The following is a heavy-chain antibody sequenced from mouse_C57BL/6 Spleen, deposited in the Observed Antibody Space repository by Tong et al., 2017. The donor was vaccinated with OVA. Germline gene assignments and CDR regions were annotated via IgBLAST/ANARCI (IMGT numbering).Heavy chain of an antibody. V-gene: IGHV1-82*01. CDR1: GYAFSSYW. CDR2: IYPGDGDT. J-gene: IGHJ4*01. CDR3: ARRGLPGDAMDY. Sequence: VQLQESGAELVKPGASVKISCKASGYAFSSYWMNWVKQRPGKGLEWIGRIYPGDGDTNYNGKFKGKATLTADTSSNTAYMQLSSLTTEDSAIYYCARRGLPGDAMDYWGQGTSVTVSS. D-gene: IGHD2-2*01.